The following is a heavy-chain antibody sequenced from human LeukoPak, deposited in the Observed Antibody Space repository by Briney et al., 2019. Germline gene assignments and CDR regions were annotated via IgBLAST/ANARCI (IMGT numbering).Heavy chain of an antibody. CDR1: GGSISSSSYY. V-gene: IGHV4-39*01. D-gene: IGHD1-1*01. J-gene: IGHJ3*02. CDR3: ARGGVVVQDAFDI. Sequence: SETLSLTCTVSGGSISSSSYYWGWIRQPPGKGLEWIGSIYYSGSTYYNPSLKSRVTISVDTSKNQFSLKLTSVTAADTAMYYCARGGVVVQDAFDIWGQGTMVTVSS. CDR2: IYYSGST.